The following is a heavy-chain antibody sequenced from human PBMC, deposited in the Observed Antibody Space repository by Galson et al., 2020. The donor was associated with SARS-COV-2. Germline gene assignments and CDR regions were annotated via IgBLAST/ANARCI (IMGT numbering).Heavy chain of an antibody. CDR1: GFTFSHAY. J-gene: IGHJ1*01. Sequence: GGSLRLSCAATGFTFSHAYMNWVRQAPGKGLEWVGRIKTYIDGGTTDYAAPVKGRFTISRDDSKNTLYLQMNSLKTDDTAVYYCATASLRVSEWLFSAEYFPHWGQGTLITVSS. D-gene: IGHD3-3*01. CDR3: ATASLRVSEWLFSAEYFPH. CDR2: IKTYIDGGTT. V-gene: IGHV3-15*07.